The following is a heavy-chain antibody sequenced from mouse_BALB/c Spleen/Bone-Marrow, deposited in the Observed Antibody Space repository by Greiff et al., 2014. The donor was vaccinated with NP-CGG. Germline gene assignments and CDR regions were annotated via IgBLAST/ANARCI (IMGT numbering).Heavy chain of an antibody. CDR3: ARGLRDWYFDV. CDR1: GYTFTTYW. J-gene: IGHJ1*01. D-gene: IGHD2-4*01. Sequence: VQRVESGAELAKPGASVKTSCKASGYTFTTYWIHWVKQRPGQGLEWIGYINPSTGNTEYNQKFRDRATLTADKSSSPPYMQLSSLTSEDSAVYYCARGLRDWYFDVWGAGTTVTVSS. CDR2: INPSTGNT. V-gene: IGHV1-7*01.